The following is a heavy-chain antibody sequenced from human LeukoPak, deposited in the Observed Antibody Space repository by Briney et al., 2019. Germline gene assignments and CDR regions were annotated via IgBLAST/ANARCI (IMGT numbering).Heavy chain of an antibody. D-gene: IGHD3-22*01. V-gene: IGHV3-23*01. CDR3: ARDRATYYYDSSGYYQPGRYYYGMDV. Sequence: GGSLRLSCAVSGFTFSNYAMSWVRQAPGKGLQWVSGISATGGSTYYADSVKGRFTVSRDRSQSSLYLQMNSLRAEDTAVYYCARDRATYYYDSSGYYQPGRYYYGMDVWGQGTTVTVSS. J-gene: IGHJ6*02. CDR2: ISATGGST. CDR1: GFTFSNYA.